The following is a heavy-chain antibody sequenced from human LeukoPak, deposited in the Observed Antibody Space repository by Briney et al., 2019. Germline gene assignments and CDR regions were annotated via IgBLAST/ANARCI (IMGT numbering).Heavy chain of an antibody. CDR3: AREGITMVRGVITNYYYYYMDV. CDR1: EFTSNMYW. Sequence: GGSLRLSCEASEFTSNMYWMAWVRQAPGKGLEWVANIKQDGSEKYYVDSVKGRFTISRDNAKNSLYLQMNSLRAEDTAVYYCAREGITMVRGVITNYYYYYMDVWGKGTTVTVSS. V-gene: IGHV3-7*01. D-gene: IGHD3-10*01. J-gene: IGHJ6*03. CDR2: IKQDGSEK.